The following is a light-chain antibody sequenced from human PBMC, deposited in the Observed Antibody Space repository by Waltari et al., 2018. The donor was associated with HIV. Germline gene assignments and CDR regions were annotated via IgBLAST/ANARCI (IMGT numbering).Light chain of an antibody. CDR1: KSNIGAGSE. J-gene: IGLJ2*01. V-gene: IGLV1-40*01. CDR2: GNN. Sequence: QSVLTQPPSVSGDPGQRVTISCTGSKSNIGAGSEVHWYQQVPGTAPKLLIHGNNNRASGVPDRFSGSKSGTSASLAISGLQAEDEAEYHCQSYDSSLTTTVFGGGTKLTVL. CDR3: QSYDSSLTTTV.